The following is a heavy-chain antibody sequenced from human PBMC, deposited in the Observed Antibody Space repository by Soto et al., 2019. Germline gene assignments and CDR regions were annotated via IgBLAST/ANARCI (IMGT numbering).Heavy chain of an antibody. Sequence: SETLSLTCAVYGGSFSGYYWSWIRQPPGKGLEWIGEINHSGSTNYNPSLKSRATISVDTSKNQFSLKLSSVTAADTAVYYCARGKLSDYVWGSYRYHFDYWGQGTVVTV. CDR2: INHSGST. CDR3: ARGKLSDYVWGSYRYHFDY. D-gene: IGHD3-16*02. J-gene: IGHJ4*02. V-gene: IGHV4-34*01. CDR1: GGSFSGYY.